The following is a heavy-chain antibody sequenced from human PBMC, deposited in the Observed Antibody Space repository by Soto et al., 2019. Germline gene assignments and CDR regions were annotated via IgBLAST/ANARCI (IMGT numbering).Heavy chain of an antibody. CDR1: WCTFTMYV. J-gene: IGHJ4*02. CDR3: AKNILGGTTDY. D-gene: IGHD1-7*01. V-gene: IGHV1-3*01. CDR2: INAGKGDT. Sequence: ASVKVSIKGSWCTFTMYVTHGVGPAPGQGLEWMGWINAGKGDTKYPQRFQGRVTITRDTSASTAYMELSSLRSEDTAVYYCAKNILGGTTDYWGPGTLVTVSS.